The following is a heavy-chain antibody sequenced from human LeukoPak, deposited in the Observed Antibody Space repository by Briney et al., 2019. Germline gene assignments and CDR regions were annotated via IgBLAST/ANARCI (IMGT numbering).Heavy chain of an antibody. V-gene: IGHV3-33*06. D-gene: IGHD2-21*02. CDR2: IWYDGSNK. CDR1: GFTFSSYG. J-gene: IGHJ4*02. CDR3: AKDAAIVVVTAHFDY. Sequence: GRSLRLSCAASGFTFSSYGTHWVRQAPGKGLEWVAVIWYDGSNKYYADSVKGRFTISRDNSKNTLYLQMNSLRAEDTAVYYCAKDAAIVVVTAHFDYWGQGTLVTVSS.